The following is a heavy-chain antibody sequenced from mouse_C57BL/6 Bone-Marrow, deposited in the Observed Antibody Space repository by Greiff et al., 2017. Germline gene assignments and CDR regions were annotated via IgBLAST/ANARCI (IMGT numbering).Heavy chain of an antibody. V-gene: IGHV5-17*01. CDR2: ISSGSSTI. Sequence: EVQRVESGGGLVKPGGSLKLSCAASGFTFSDYGMHWVRQAPEKGLEWVAYISSGSSTIYYADTVKGRFTISRDNAKNTLFLQMTSLRSEDTAMYYCARQYYGSGLDYAMDYWGQGTSVTVSS. D-gene: IGHD1-1*01. CDR1: GFTFSDYG. CDR3: ARQYYGSGLDYAMDY. J-gene: IGHJ4*01.